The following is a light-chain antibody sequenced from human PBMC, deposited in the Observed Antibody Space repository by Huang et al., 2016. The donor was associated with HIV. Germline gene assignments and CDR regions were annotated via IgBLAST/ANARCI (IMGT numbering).Light chain of an antibody. J-gene: IGKJ1*01. CDR3: QQYDTSPWT. CDR2: WAS. CDR1: QSVLYRSNNKNY. Sequence: DIVMTQSPDSLAVSLGERATINCKSSQSVLYRSNNKNYLAWYQKKPGQPPKLLMYWASTRESGVPDRFTGSGSGTDFRLTISSLQAEDVAVYYCQQYDTSPWTFGQGTKVEIK. V-gene: IGKV4-1*01.